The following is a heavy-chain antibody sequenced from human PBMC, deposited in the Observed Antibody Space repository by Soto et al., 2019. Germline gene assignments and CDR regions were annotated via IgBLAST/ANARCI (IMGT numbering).Heavy chain of an antibody. J-gene: IGHJ5*01. D-gene: IGHD1-20*01. CDR2: MNPNSGNT. Sequence: QVQLVQSGAEVKTPGASVKVSCKASGYTFATYDINWVRQAPGQGLEWMGWMNPNSGNTGYAQKFQGRLTMTRDTALGVAHMALSSLRNEDSAVYYCARSAGYNFNWLDSWGQGTLVTVSA. V-gene: IGHV1-8*01. CDR3: ARSAGYNFNWLDS. CDR1: GYTFATYD.